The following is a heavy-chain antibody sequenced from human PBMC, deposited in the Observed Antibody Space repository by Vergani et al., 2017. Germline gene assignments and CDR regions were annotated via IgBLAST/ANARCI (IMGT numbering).Heavy chain of an antibody. CDR3: ARDRRIMYNWFDP. CDR1: GFTFNSYG. J-gene: IGHJ5*02. CDR2: TWFDGRNK. Sequence: QVQLVESGGGVVQPGGSLRLSCAASGFTFNSYGIHWVRQAPGKGPEWVAVTWFDGRNKFYSDSVKGRFIISRDNSKDIVYLQMNSLRVEDTAVYYCARDRRIMYNWFDPWGQGTLVTVSS. V-gene: IGHV3-33*04.